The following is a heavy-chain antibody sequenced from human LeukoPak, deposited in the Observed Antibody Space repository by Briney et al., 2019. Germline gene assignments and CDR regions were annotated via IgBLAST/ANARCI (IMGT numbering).Heavy chain of an antibody. CDR3: ARDPYSGGYGAYYYYYMDV. D-gene: IGHD6-19*01. V-gene: IGHV3-21*01. J-gene: IGHJ6*03. CDR2: ITTSSTYM. Sequence: GGSLRLSCAASGFTFSVSWMSWVRQAPGKGLEWVSSITTSSTYMFYADSVRGRFTISRDNAENSLYLQMNSLRDEDTAVYYCARDPYSGGYGAYYYYYMDVWGKGTTVTVSS. CDR1: GFTFSVSW.